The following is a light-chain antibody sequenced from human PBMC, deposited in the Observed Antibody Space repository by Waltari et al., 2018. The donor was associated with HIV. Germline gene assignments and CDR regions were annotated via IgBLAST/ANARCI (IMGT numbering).Light chain of an antibody. V-gene: IGKV3-20*01. CDR1: QSISSSD. CDR3: QQYGNSPLT. CDR2: GAS. Sequence: EIVLTPSPGTLPLSPGERATLSCRASQSISSSDLAWYQQKPGQAPRLLIYGASSGATGIPDRFSGSGSGTDFTLTISRLEPEDFAVYYCQQYGNSPLTFGGGTKVEIK. J-gene: IGKJ4*01.